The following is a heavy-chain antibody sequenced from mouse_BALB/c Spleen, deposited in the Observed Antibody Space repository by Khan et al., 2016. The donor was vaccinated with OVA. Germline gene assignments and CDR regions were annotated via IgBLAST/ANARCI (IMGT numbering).Heavy chain of an antibody. CDR2: IWAGGST. D-gene: IGHD1-2*01. V-gene: IGHV2-9*02. Sequence: VQLQESGPGLVAPSQSLSITCTVSGFSLTSYGVHWVRQPPGKGLEWLGIIWAGGSTHYNSALMSRLSISKDNSKSQVFLKMNSLQTDDTTMFYCARETTATPYWGQGTLVTVSA. CDR1: GFSLTSYG. CDR3: ARETTATPY. J-gene: IGHJ3*01.